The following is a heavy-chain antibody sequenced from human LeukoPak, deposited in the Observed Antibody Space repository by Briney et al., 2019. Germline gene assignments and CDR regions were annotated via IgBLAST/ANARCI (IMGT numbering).Heavy chain of an antibody. CDR3: AKASRDCSSTSCYFSYYYMDV. J-gene: IGHJ6*03. Sequence: GGSLRLSCAASGFTFGSYVMSWVRQAPGKGLEWVSTITGSGVSTYYADSVKGRFTISRDNSKNTLYLQMNSLRAEDTAVYYCAKASRDCSSTSCYFSYYYMDVWGKGTTVTVSS. CDR1: GFTFGSYV. V-gene: IGHV3-23*01. D-gene: IGHD2-2*01. CDR2: ITGSGVST.